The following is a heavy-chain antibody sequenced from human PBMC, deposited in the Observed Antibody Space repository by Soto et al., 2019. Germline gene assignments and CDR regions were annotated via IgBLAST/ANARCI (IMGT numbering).Heavy chain of an antibody. CDR3: AKLKVAQWLCCADFAV. V-gene: IGHV3-23*01. Sequence: DVQLLESGGGLVRPGASLRLSCVASGFTFSDYAMTWVRQAPGKGLEWVSSMTNSGIDTYYADSVRGRFTISRDNSKTTLYLQLTSLRAEATAVYYCAKLKVAQWLCCADFAVWGQGTVVTVSS. CDR2: MTNSGIDT. D-gene: IGHD6-19*01. J-gene: IGHJ3*01. CDR1: GFTFSDYA.